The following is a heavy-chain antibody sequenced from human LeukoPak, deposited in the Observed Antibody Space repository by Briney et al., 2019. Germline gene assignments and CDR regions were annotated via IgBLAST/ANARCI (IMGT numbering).Heavy chain of an antibody. CDR2: INHSGST. V-gene: IGHV4-34*01. CDR3: ARAKRFLDARWRGADYGMDV. CDR1: GGSFSGYY. D-gene: IGHD3-3*01. J-gene: IGHJ6*02. Sequence: PSETLSLTCAVYGGSFSGYYWSWIRQPPGKGLEWIGEINHSGSTNYNPSLKSRVTISVDTSKNQFSLKLSSVTAADTAVYYCARAKRFLDARWRGADYGMDVWGQGTTVTVSS.